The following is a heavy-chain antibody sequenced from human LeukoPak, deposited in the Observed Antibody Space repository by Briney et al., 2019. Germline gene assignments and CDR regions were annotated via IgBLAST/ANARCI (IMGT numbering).Heavy chain of an antibody. V-gene: IGHV3-30*02. CDR1: GFSFDTYA. CDR3: AREGGVAVALNAFDI. CDR2: IWHDGSHK. J-gene: IGHJ3*02. D-gene: IGHD6-19*01. Sequence: GGSLRLSCAGSGFSFDTYAMHWVRQAPGQGLEWVALIWHDGSHKFYSNSVRGQFTISRDNSKNTLYLQMNSLRAEDTAVYYCAREGGVAVALNAFDIWGQGTMVTVSS.